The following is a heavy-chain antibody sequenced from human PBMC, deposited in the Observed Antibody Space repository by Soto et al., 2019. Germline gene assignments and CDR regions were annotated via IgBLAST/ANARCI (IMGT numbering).Heavy chain of an antibody. CDR1: VFTFDMYR. V-gene: IGHV3-7*01. CDR2: INQDGTEK. D-gene: IGHD6-13*01. CDR3: ARTPTYSRPRGVW. J-gene: IGHJ4*02. Sequence: RGSLLLSCTSSVFTFDMYRMSWVRQAPGKGLDWVANINQDGTEKHYVDSVKGRFTISRDNARNSLYLQMQSLRAEDTSVYYCARTPTYSRPRGVWWGQGTLVTVSS.